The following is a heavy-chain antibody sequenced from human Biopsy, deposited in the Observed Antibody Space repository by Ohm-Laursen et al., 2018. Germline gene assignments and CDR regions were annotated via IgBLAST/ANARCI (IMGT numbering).Heavy chain of an antibody. D-gene: IGHD1-1*01. CDR2: INTENGNT. V-gene: IGHV1-18*01. J-gene: IGHJ6*02. CDR1: GDSFTSYA. CDR3: ARAKLEPVYYYYGMDV. Sequence: ASVKVSCKASGDSFTSYAISWVRQAPGQGLEWMGWINTENGNTIYAQNLQGRVTMTADTSTSTAYMEVTSLRSDDTAVYYCARAKLEPVYYYYGMDVWGQGTTVTVSS.